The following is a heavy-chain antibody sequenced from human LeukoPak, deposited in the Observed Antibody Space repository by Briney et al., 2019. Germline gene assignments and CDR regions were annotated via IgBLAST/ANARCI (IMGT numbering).Heavy chain of an antibody. CDR2: IYNSGST. J-gene: IGHJ4*02. CDR3: AKSGGYGLIDY. D-gene: IGHD1-26*01. V-gene: IGHV4-38-2*02. CDR1: GYSISSGYF. Sequence: SETLSLTCTVSGYSISSGYFWGWIRQPPGKGLEWIGTIYNSGSTYYNASLESRVTISVDTSKNQFSLKLSSVTAADTAVYYCAKSGGYGLIDYWGQGTRVTVSS.